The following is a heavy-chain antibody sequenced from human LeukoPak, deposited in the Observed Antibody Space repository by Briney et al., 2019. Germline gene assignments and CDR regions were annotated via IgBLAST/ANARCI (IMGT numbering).Heavy chain of an antibody. J-gene: IGHJ4*02. CDR3: ARENPVTHDY. Sequence: GASVKVSCKASGYTFTSYYMHWVRPAPGQGLEWMGIINPSGGSTSYAQKFQGRVTMTRDTSTSTAYMELRSLRSDDTAVYYCARENPVTHDYWGQGTLVTVSS. D-gene: IGHD4-23*01. V-gene: IGHV1-46*01. CDR2: INPSGGST. CDR1: GYTFTSYY.